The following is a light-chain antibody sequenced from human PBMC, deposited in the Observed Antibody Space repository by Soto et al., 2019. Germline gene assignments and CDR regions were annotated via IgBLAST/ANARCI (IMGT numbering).Light chain of an antibody. CDR1: QSVSTY. V-gene: IGKV3-11*01. Sequence: EIVLTQSPATLSLSPGESATLSCRASQSVSTYLAWYQQKPGQAPRLLIYDASNRATGTSARFSGSGSGTDFTLTISSLEPEDFAVYYCQQRSNWPPWTFGQGTKVEIK. J-gene: IGKJ1*01. CDR2: DAS. CDR3: QQRSNWPPWT.